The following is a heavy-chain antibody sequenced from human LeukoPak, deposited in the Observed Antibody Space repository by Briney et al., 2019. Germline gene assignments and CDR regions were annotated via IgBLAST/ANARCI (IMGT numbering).Heavy chain of an antibody. D-gene: IGHD6-19*01. V-gene: IGHV3-53*01. CDR1: GFTVSRNY. Sequence: PGGSLRLSCAASGFTVSRNYLGWVRQPPGKGLEWVSITYSGGTTYYGDSVKGRFTISRGNSKNTLYLQMNSLRAEDTAVYYCAREVNNGWYDWGQGTLVTVSS. J-gene: IGHJ4*02. CDR2: TYSGGTT. CDR3: AREVNNGWYD.